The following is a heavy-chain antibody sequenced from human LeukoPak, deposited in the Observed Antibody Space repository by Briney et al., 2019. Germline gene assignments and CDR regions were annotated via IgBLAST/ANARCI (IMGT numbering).Heavy chain of an antibody. J-gene: IGHJ5*02. D-gene: IGHD1-26*01. CDR2: IYYSGST. V-gene: IGHV4-30-4*01. CDR1: GGSISSGDYY. Sequence: SETLSLTCTVSGGSISSGDYYWSWIRQPPGKGLESIGYIYYSGSTYYNPSLKSRVTISVDTSKNQFFLKLSSVTAADTAVYYCARDGSGSYHGWFDPWGQGTLVTVSS. CDR3: ARDGSGSYHGWFDP.